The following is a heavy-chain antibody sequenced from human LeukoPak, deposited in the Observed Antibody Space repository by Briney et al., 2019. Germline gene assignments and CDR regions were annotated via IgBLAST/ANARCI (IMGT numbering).Heavy chain of an antibody. CDR3: ARERVDGSGFDY. CDR1: GYTFTSYG. V-gene: IGHV1-2*02. Sequence: ASVKVSCKASGYTFTSYGISWVRQAPGQGLEWMGWINPNSGGTNYAQKFQGRVTMTRDTSISTAYMELSRLRSDDTAVYYCARERVDGSGFDYWGQGTLVTVSS. D-gene: IGHD3-10*01. J-gene: IGHJ4*02. CDR2: INPNSGGT.